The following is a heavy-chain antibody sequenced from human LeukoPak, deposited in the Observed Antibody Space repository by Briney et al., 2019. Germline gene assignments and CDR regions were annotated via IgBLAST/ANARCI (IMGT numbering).Heavy chain of an antibody. Sequence: LAGGSLRLSCAASGFTFSSYSMNWVRQAPGKGREWVSYISSSSSTIYYADSVKGRFTISRDNAKNSLYLQMNSLRAEDTAVYYCARIGFKLTGEYNWFDPWGQGTLVTVSS. CDR3: ARIGFKLTGEYNWFDP. CDR2: ISSSSSTI. V-gene: IGHV3-48*01. CDR1: GFTFSSYS. J-gene: IGHJ5*02. D-gene: IGHD1-20*01.